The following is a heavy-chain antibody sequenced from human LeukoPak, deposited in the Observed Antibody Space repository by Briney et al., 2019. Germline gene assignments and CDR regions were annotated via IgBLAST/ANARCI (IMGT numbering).Heavy chain of an antibody. CDR2: ISSSSSYI. V-gene: IGHV3-21*01. CDR1: GFTFSSYR. D-gene: IGHD1-7*01. Sequence: GSLRLSCAASGFTFSSYRMNWVRQAPGKGLEWVSSISSSSSYIYYADSVKGRFTISRDNATNSLYLQINSLRAEDTAVYYCARDRGRNWNYLSWVYYYMDVWGKGTTVTVSS. CDR3: ARDRGRNWNYLSWVYYYMDV. J-gene: IGHJ6*03.